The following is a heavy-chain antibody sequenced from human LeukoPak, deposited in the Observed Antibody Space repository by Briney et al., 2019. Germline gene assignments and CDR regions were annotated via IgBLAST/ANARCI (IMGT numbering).Heavy chain of an antibody. CDR2: IIPIFGTA. J-gene: IGHJ4*02. V-gene: IGHV1-69*05. CDR3: ARDVSDYHILTAYTSDMAY. Sequence: SVKVSCKASGGTFSSYAISWVRQAPGQGLEWMGGIIPIFGTANYAQKFQGRVTITTDESTSTAYMELSSLRSDDTAVYYCARDVSDYHILTAYTSDMAYWGQGTLVTVSS. CDR1: GGTFSSYA. D-gene: IGHD3-9*01.